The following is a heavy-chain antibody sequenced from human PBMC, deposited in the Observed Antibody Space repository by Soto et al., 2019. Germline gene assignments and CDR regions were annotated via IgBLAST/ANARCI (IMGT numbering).Heavy chain of an antibody. V-gene: IGHV3-23*01. CDR3: AKRKTSGVTAPFDY. Sequence: EVQLLESGGGLVQPGGSLRLSCAASGFTFSSYAMSWVRQAPGKGLEWVSGIGASGGSTYYADSVKGRFTISRDNSKNTLYLQMKSLRAEDTAVYYCAKRKTSGVTAPFDYWGQGTLVTVSS. CDR2: IGASGGST. J-gene: IGHJ4*02. CDR1: GFTFSSYA. D-gene: IGHD2-21*02.